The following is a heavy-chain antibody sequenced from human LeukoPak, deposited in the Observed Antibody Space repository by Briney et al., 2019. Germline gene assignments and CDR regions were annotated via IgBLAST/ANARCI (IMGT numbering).Heavy chain of an antibody. J-gene: IGHJ4*02. CDR1: GGSVSSGSYY. Sequence: PSETLSLTCTVSGGSVSSGSYYWSWIRQPPGKGLEWIGYIYYSGSTNYNPSLKSRVTISVDTSKNQFSLKLSSVTAADTAVYYCARDSITGTFDYWGQGTLVTVSS. D-gene: IGHD1-20*01. CDR3: ARDSITGTFDY. CDR2: IYYSGST. V-gene: IGHV4-61*01.